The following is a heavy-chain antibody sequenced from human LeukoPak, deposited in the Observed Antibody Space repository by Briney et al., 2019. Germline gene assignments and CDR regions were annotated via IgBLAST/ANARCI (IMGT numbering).Heavy chain of an antibody. Sequence: PSETLSLTCTVSGGSISGSSYYWSWIRQPPGKGLEWIGYIYHSGSTYYNPSLKSRVTISVDRSKNQFSLKLSSVTAADTAVYYCARGVVVPARGFRYYFDYWGQGTLVTVSS. CDR3: ARGVVVPARGFRYYFDY. CDR1: GGSISGSSYY. J-gene: IGHJ4*02. CDR2: IYHSGST. V-gene: IGHV4-30-2*02. D-gene: IGHD2-15*01.